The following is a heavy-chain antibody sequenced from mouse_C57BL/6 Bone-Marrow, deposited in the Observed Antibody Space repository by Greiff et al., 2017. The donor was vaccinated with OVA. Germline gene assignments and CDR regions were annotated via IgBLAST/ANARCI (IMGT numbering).Heavy chain of an antibody. D-gene: IGHD2-5*01. CDR1: GFTFNTYA. Sequence: EVQLVESGGGLVQPKGSLKLSCTASGFTFNTYAMHWVRQAPGKGLEWVARIRSKSSNYATYYADSVKDRFTISRDDSQSMLYLQMNNLKTEDTAMYYCVRENYSNYHYYAMDYWGQGTSVTVSS. J-gene: IGHJ4*01. CDR2: IRSKSSNYAT. CDR3: VRENYSNYHYYAMDY. V-gene: IGHV10-3*01.